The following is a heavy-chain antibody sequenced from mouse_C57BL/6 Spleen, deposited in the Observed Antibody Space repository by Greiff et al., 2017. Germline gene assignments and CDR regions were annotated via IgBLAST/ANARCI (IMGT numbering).Heavy chain of an antibody. J-gene: IGHJ1*03. Sequence: VQLQQSGAELVRPGTSVKMSCKASGYTFTNYWIGWAKQRPGHGLEWIGDIYPGGGYTNYNEKFKGKATLTADKSSSTAYMQFSSLTSEDSAIYYCARSTFYGSSRYFDVWAQGPRSPSPQ. CDR3: ARSTFYGSSRYFDV. D-gene: IGHD1-1*01. CDR1: GYTFTNYW. CDR2: IYPGGGYT. V-gene: IGHV1-63*01.